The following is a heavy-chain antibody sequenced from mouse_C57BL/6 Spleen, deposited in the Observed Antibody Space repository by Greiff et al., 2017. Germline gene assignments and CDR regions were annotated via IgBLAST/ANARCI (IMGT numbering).Heavy chain of an antibody. Sequence: VQLQQPGAELVMPGASVKLSCKASGYTFTSYWMHWVKQRPGQGLEWIGEIDPSDSYTNYNQKFKGKSTLTVDKSSSTAYMQLSSLTSEDAAVYYCARGRLRQGYWYFDVWGTGTTVTVSS. CDR2: IDPSDSYT. CDR3: ARGRLRQGYWYFDV. D-gene: IGHD2-4*01. CDR1: GYTFTSYW. V-gene: IGHV1-69*01. J-gene: IGHJ1*03.